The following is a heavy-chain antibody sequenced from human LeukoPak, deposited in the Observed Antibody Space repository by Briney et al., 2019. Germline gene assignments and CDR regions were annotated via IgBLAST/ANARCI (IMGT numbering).Heavy chain of an antibody. V-gene: IGHV3-48*03. D-gene: IGHD3-22*01. Sequence: PGGSLRLSCAASGFTFSSYEMNWVRQAPGKGLEWVSYISSSGSTIYYADSVKGRFTISRDNSKNTLYLQMNSLRAEDTAVYYCAKGDYYGSSGYYLYLYYFDYWGQGTLVTVSS. CDR3: AKGDYYGSSGYYLYLYYFDY. CDR2: ISSSGSTI. J-gene: IGHJ4*02. CDR1: GFTFSSYE.